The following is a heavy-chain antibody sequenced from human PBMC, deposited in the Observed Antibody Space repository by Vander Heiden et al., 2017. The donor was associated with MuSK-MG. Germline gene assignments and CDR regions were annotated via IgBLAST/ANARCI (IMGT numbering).Heavy chain of an antibody. V-gene: IGHV1-69*04. CDR2: IIPILGIT. CDR3: ARGRVNDYGDPVYYFDY. Sequence: QVQLVQSGAEVKTPGSSVKVSCKASGDTFSSYAISWVRQAPGQGLEWMGRIIPILGITNYAQKFQGRVTITADKSTSTAYMELSSLRSEDTAVYYCARGRVNDYGDPVYYFDYWGQGTLVTVSS. J-gene: IGHJ4*02. D-gene: IGHD4-17*01. CDR1: GDTFSSYA.